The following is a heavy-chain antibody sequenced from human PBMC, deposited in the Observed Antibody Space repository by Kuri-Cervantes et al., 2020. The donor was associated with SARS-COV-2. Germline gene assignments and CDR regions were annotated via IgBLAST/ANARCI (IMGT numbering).Heavy chain of an antibody. D-gene: IGHD4-11*01. Sequence: SAVKVSCKASGGTLSSYAISWVRQAPGQGLGWMGRIIPILGTANYAQKFQGSFTITADKSTSTAYMELSSLRSEDTAVYYFASGGGYSNLGYCFDYWGQGTLVTVSS. CDR2: IIPILGTA. J-gene: IGHJ4*02. V-gene: IGHV1-69*04. CDR3: ASGGGYSNLGYCFDY. CDR1: GGTLSSYA.